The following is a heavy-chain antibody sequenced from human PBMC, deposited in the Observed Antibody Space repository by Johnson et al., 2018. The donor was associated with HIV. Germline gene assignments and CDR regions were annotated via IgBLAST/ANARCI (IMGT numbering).Heavy chain of an antibody. V-gene: IGHV3-20*04. CDR1: GFTFSDHY. D-gene: IGHD6-6*01. CDR2: INWNGGST. J-gene: IGHJ3*02. CDR3: ARDRRVRIVARADSFDI. Sequence: VQLVESGGGLVKPGGSLRLSCAGSGFTFSDHYMSWVRQAPGKGLEWVSGINWNGGSTGYADSVKGRFTISRDNAKNSLYLQMNSLRAEDTALYYCARDRRVRIVARADSFDIWGQGTMVTVSS.